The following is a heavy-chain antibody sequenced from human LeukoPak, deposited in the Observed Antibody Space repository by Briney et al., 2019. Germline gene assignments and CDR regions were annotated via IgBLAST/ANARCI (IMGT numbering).Heavy chain of an antibody. J-gene: IGHJ4*02. CDR1: GFTFSSYG. D-gene: IGHD4-17*01. V-gene: IGHV3-30*02. Sequence: PGGSLRLSCAASGFTFSSYGMHWVRHAPGKGLEWVAFIRYDGSNKYYADSVKGRFTISRDNSKNTLYLQMNSLRAEDTAVYYCAKDRVTVTPHLDYWGQGTLVTVSS. CDR2: IRYDGSNK. CDR3: AKDRVTVTPHLDY.